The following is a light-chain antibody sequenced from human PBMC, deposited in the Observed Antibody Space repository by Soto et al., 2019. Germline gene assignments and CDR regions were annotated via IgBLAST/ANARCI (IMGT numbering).Light chain of an antibody. V-gene: IGKV3-20*01. J-gene: IGKJ2*01. CDR1: QSVSNSY. Sequence: EIVLTQSPGTLSLSPGERATLSCRASQSVSNSYLAWYQQKPGQAPRLLIYGASSRATGIPDRFSGSGSGTDFTLTISRLEPEDFAVYYCQHYGSSQYTFGQVTKLEIK. CDR2: GAS. CDR3: QHYGSSQYT.